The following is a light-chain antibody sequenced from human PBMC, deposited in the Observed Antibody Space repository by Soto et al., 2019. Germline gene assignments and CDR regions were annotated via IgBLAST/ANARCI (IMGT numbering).Light chain of an antibody. J-gene: IGLJ1*01. V-gene: IGLV2-14*01. Sequence: QSALTQPASVSGSPEQSITISCTGTSSDVGGYNYVSWYQQHPGKAPKLMIYDVSNRPSGVSNRFSGSKSGNTASLTISGLQAEDEADYYCSSYTSSSTLHVFGTGTKLTVL. CDR3: SSYTSSSTLHV. CDR1: SSDVGGYNY. CDR2: DVS.